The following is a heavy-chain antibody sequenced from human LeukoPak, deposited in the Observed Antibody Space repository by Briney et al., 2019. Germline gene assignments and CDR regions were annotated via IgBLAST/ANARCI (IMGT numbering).Heavy chain of an antibody. V-gene: IGHV1-18*01. Sequence: ASVKVSCKASGYTFSSYGIAWVRQAPGQGLEWMGWISGYNGNTNYAQKLQGRVSMTTDTSTTTAYMELRSLTSDDTALYYCARSSLGTITAGPFDYWRQGTLVTVSS. D-gene: IGHD5-12*01. CDR2: ISGYNGNT. J-gene: IGHJ4*02. CDR1: GYTFSSYG. CDR3: ARSSLGTITAGPFDY.